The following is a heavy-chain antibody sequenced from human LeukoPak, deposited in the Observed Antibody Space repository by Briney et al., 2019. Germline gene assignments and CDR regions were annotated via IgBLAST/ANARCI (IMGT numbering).Heavy chain of an antibody. D-gene: IGHD6-13*01. CDR2: ISWNSGSI. J-gene: IGHJ3*02. V-gene: IGHV3-9*01. CDR1: GFTFDDYA. CDR3: AKVAAGTIDQAFDI. Sequence: PGGSLSLSCAASGFTFDDYAMHWVRQPPGKGLEWVSGISWNSGSIGYADSVKGRFTISRDNAKNSLYLQMNSLKAEDTALYYCAKVAAGTIDQAFDIWAQGTMVSVSS.